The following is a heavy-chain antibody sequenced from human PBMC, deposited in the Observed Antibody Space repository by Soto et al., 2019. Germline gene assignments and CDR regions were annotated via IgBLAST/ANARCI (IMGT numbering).Heavy chain of an antibody. V-gene: IGHV1-69*01. J-gene: IGHJ4*02. Sequence: QVQLVQSGAEVKKPGSSVKVSCTASGGTFSSFGISWVRQAPGQGLEWMGGINPIFCTSKYAQKFQGSVTNTAYRFTSTAYMELSSLRYEAAAVYYFSRVYYFDTSGSWGRWDLDYWGQGALVTVSS. CDR3: SRVYYFDTSGSWGRWDLDY. D-gene: IGHD3-22*01. CDR1: GGTFSSFG. CDR2: INPIFCTS.